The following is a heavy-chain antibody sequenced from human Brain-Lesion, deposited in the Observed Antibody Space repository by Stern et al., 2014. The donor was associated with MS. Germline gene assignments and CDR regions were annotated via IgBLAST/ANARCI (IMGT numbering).Heavy chain of an antibody. CDR1: GYLFDDYW. Sequence: VQLVESGAEVKKPGESLKISCEASGYLFDDYWIGWVRQMSGRGLELVAIIFPRDSNTRYSPSVQGQVTISADTSFSTASFQVGSLKASDPAMFSCARSPATPSGYDRFDYWGQGALVTVSS. V-gene: IGHV5-51*03. D-gene: IGHD5-12*01. CDR3: ARSPATPSGYDRFDY. CDR2: IFPRDSNT. J-gene: IGHJ4*02.